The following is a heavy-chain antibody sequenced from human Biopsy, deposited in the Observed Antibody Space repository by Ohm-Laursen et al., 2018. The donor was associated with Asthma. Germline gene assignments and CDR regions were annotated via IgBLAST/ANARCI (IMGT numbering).Heavy chain of an antibody. J-gene: IGHJ4*02. Sequence: SLRLSCAASGFAVSRDYMFWVRQAPGKGLEWVSVIYSGGTSHTADSVRGRFTISRDYSENTSYLQMHSLRAEDTAVYYCARGDSSNWSHYYFDYWGQGTLVTVSS. CDR1: GFAVSRDY. D-gene: IGHD3-22*01. V-gene: IGHV3-53*01. CDR2: IYSGGTS. CDR3: ARGDSSNWSHYYFDY.